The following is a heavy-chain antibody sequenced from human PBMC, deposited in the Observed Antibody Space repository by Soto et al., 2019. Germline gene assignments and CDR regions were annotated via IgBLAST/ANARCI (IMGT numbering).Heavy chain of an antibody. CDR2: INSDGSST. J-gene: IGHJ6*02. D-gene: IGHD6-19*01. Sequence: GGSLRLSCAASGFTFRSYWMHWVRQAPGKGLVWVSRINSDGSSTSYADSVKGRFTISRDNAKNTLYLQMNSLRAEDTAVYYCARVPKAGWMKHYYYYYGMDVWGQGTTVTVSS. V-gene: IGHV3-74*01. CDR1: GFTFRSYW. CDR3: ARVPKAGWMKHYYYYYGMDV.